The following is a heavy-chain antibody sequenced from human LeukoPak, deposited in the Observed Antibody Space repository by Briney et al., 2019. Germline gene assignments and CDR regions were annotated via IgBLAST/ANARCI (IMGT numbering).Heavy chain of an antibody. Sequence: GGSLRLSCAASGISFSSFGMHWGRQAPGKGLEWVSFIRYDGHNKYYADSVKGRFTISRDNSKNTLYLQMNSLRPEDTAVYYCAKSQNYYDNSGYYYLDYWGQGNLVTVSS. D-gene: IGHD3-22*01. CDR2: IRYDGHNK. V-gene: IGHV3-30*02. J-gene: IGHJ4*02. CDR3: AKSQNYYDNSGYYYLDY. CDR1: GISFSSFG.